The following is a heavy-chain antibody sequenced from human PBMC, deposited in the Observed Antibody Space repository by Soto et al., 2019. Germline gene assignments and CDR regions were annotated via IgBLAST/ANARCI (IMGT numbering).Heavy chain of an antibody. CDR1: GVSISSDTYY. Sequence: SETLSLTCTVSGVSISSDTYYWGWIRQPPGKGLEWIGSISFSGSTYYSPSLKSRVTISVDTSKDQFSLKLSSVTAADTAVYYCARVVTAIPYWYFDLWGRGTLVNVSS. D-gene: IGHD2-21*02. J-gene: IGHJ2*01. CDR3: ARVVTAIPYWYFDL. V-gene: IGHV4-39*07. CDR2: ISFSGST.